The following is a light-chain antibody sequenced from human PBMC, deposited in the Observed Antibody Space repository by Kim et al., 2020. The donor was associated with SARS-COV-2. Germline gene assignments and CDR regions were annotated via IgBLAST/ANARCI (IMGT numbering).Light chain of an antibody. J-gene: IGLJ2*01. CDR3: NSRDTSGNHLV. CDR1: SLRSYY. CDR2: GKN. V-gene: IGLV3-19*01. Sequence: ALGQTVRIACQGDSLRSYYASWYQQKPGQAPVLVIYGKNNRPSGIPDRFSGSSSGNTASLTITGAQAEDEADYYCNSRDTSGNHLVFGGGTKVTVL.